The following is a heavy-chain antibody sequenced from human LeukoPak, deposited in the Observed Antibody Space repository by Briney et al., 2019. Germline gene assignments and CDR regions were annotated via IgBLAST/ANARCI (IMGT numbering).Heavy chain of an antibody. CDR3: ARGSIVVPAAMS. Sequence: KPSETLSLTCTVSGGSISSYYWSWIRQPPGKGLEWIGYIYYSGSTNYNPSLKSRVTISVDTSKNQFSLKLSSVTAADTAVYYCARGSIVVPAAMSWGQGTLVTVSS. CDR1: GGSISSYY. D-gene: IGHD2-2*01. CDR2: IYYSGST. V-gene: IGHV4-59*01. J-gene: IGHJ5*02.